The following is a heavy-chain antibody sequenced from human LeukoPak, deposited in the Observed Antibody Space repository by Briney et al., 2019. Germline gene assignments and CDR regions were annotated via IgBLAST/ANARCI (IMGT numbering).Heavy chain of an antibody. J-gene: IGHJ4*01. Sequence: GASVKVSCKASGYTFTSYGISWVRQAPGQGLEWMGWISAYNGNTNYAQKLQGRVTMTTDTSTSTAYVELRSLRSDDTAVYYCARTKVPAHYDILTGYSRGPFDYWGQGTLVTVSS. CDR2: ISAYNGNT. CDR1: GYTFTSYG. D-gene: IGHD3-9*01. V-gene: IGHV1-18*01. CDR3: ARTKVPAHYDILTGYSRGPFDY.